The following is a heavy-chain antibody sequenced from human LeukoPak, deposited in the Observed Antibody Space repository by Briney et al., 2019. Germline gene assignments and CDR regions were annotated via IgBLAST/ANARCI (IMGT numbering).Heavy chain of an antibody. CDR2: VSHDGSTK. Sequence: GGSLRLSCAASGFSFSTYAMHWVRQAPGMGPEWVADVSHDGSTKYYTDSVRGRFTISRDNSKNTFFLQLNGLRTGDTAVYYCAREIMGTDNLDYWGQGTLVTVSS. D-gene: IGHD5-18*01. J-gene: IGHJ4*02. CDR1: GFSFSTYA. CDR3: AREIMGTDNLDY. V-gene: IGHV3-30*10.